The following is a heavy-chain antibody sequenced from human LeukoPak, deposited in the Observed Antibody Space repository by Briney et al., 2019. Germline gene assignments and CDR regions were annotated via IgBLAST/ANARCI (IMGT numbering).Heavy chain of an antibody. D-gene: IGHD6-6*01. CDR1: GFTFSSYS. J-gene: IGHJ6*02. Sequence: PGGSLRLSCAASGFTFSSYSMNWVRQAPGKGLEWVSSISSSSSYIYYADSVKGRFTISRDNAKNSLYLQMSSLRAEDTAVYYCARDLGARYSSSSGMDVWGQGTTVIVSS. V-gene: IGHV3-21*01. CDR2: ISSSSSYI. CDR3: ARDLGARYSSSSGMDV.